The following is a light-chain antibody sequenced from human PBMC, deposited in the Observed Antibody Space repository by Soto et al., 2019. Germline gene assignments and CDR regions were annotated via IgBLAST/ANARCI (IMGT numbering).Light chain of an antibody. J-gene: IGLJ1*01. CDR3: CSSAPESTYV. V-gene: IGLV2-23*01. CDR1: DSDVGAYDS. CDR2: KGT. Sequence: QSALAQPASVSGSPGQSITISCTGTDSDVGAYDSVSWYQQHPHKAPQLIIYKGTQRPSGVSNLFSGSTSGNAASLTISALQADDEADYFCCSSAPESTYVFGTGTKLTVL.